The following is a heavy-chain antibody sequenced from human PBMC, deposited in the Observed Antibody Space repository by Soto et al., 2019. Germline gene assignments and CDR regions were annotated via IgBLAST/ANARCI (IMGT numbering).Heavy chain of an antibody. CDR3: ARDANPFDYYYYMDV. J-gene: IGHJ6*03. CDR1: GFTFSSYA. CDR2: ISSNGGST. Sequence: GGSLRLSCAASGFTFSSYAMHWVRQAPGKGLEYVSAISSNGGSTYYANSVKGRFTISRDNSKNTLYLQMGSLRAEDMAVYYCARDANPFDYYYYMDVWGKGTTVTVSS. V-gene: IGHV3-64*01.